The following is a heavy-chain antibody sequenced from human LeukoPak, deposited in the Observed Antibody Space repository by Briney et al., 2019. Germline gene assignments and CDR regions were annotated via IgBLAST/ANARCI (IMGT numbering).Heavy chain of an antibody. CDR1: GGSISSYY. D-gene: IGHD3-10*01. J-gene: IGHJ3*02. V-gene: IGHV4-59*01. Sequence: SETLSLTCTVSGGSISSYYWSWIRQPPGKGLEWIGYIYYSGSTNYNPSLKSRVTISVDTSKNQFSLKLSSVTAADTAVYYCARDGGITMVRGVIIDDAFDIWGQGTMVTVSS. CDR2: IYYSGST. CDR3: ARDGGITMVRGVIIDDAFDI.